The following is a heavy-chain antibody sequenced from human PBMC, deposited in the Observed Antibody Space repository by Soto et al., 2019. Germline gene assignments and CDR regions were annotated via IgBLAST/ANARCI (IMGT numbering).Heavy chain of an antibody. Sequence: GGSLRLSCAASGFTFSSYGMHWVLQAPCKGLEWVAVIWYDGSNKYYADSVKGRFTISRDNSKNTLYLQMNSLRAEDTAVYYCARDGDYDFWSGYAPTHYYYYGMDVWGQGTTVTVSS. CDR2: IWYDGSNK. D-gene: IGHD3-3*01. CDR3: ARDGDYDFWSGYAPTHYYYYGMDV. J-gene: IGHJ6*02. CDR1: GFTFSSYG. V-gene: IGHV3-33*01.